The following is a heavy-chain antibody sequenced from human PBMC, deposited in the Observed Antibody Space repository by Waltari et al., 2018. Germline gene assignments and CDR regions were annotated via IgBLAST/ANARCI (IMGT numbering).Heavy chain of an antibody. CDR3: ARNPRGVTGY. CDR2: IKQDGSEK. D-gene: IGHD3-10*01. CDR1: GFTFSSYW. J-gene: IGHJ4*02. Sequence: EVQLVESGGGLVQPGGSLRLSCAASGFTFSSYWMSWVRQAPGEGLEWVANIKQDGSEKDYVDSVKGRFTISRDNPKNSLYLQMNSLRAEDMAVYYCARNPRGVTGYWGQGTLVTVSS. V-gene: IGHV3-7*01.